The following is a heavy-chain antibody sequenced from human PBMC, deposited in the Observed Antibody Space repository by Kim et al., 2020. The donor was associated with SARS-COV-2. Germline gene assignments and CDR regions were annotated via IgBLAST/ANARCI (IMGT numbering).Heavy chain of an antibody. CDR3: ARDGLLVVGATRRVYFDY. Sequence: ASVKVSCKASGYTFTSYAMHWVRQAPGQRLEWMGWINAGNGNTKYSQKFQGRVTITRDTSASTAYMELSSLRSEDTAVYYCARDGLLVVGATRRVYFDYWGQGTLVTVSS. D-gene: IGHD1-26*01. J-gene: IGHJ4*02. CDR1: GYTFTSYA. CDR2: INAGNGNT. V-gene: IGHV1-3*01.